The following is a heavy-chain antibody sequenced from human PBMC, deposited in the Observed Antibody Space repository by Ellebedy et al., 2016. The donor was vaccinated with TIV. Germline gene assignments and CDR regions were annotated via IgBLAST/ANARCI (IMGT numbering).Heavy chain of an antibody. CDR3: ASPPGVVAL. J-gene: IGHJ4*02. Sequence: GESLKTSCAGSGFTVSFYWMRWVRQAPGKGPEWVANINTDGSEKVYVDSVKGRFTISRDNAKNSLYLQMNSLRAEDTAVYYCASPPGVVALWGQGTLVTVSS. V-gene: IGHV3-7*03. D-gene: IGHD3-10*01. CDR1: GFTVSFYW. CDR2: INTDGSEK.